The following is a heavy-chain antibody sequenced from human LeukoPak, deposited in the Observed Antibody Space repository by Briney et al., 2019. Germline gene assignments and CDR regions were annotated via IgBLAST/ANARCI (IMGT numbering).Heavy chain of an antibody. D-gene: IGHD3-22*01. CDR2: INWNGGNT. CDR1: GFTLDDYG. Sequence: PGGSLRLSCAASGFTLDDYGMSWVRQAPGKGLEWVAGINWNGGNTGYADSLKGRITISRDNAKNSLYLQVNSLRAEDTAFYYCARAGLVYYYDTSGYFSDAFDIWGQGTMVTVSS. J-gene: IGHJ3*02. V-gene: IGHV3-20*04. CDR3: ARAGLVYYYDTSGYFSDAFDI.